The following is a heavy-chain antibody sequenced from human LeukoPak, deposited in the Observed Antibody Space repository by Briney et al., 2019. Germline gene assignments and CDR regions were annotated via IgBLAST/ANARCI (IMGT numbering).Heavy chain of an antibody. Sequence: SETLSLTCAVYGGSFSGYYWSWIRQPPGKGLEWIGEINHSGSTNYNPSLKSRVTISVDTSKNQFSLKLSSVTAADTAVYYCARGYYNNPDYWGQGTLVTVSS. V-gene: IGHV4-34*01. J-gene: IGHJ4*02. CDR1: GGSFSGYY. CDR2: INHSGST. CDR3: ARGYYNNPDY. D-gene: IGHD4-11*01.